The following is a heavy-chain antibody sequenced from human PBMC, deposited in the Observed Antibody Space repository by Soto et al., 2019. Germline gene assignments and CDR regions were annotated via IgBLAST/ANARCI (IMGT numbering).Heavy chain of an antibody. CDR1: GGSISGYD. CDR3: ARSGSKYGANAFDI. J-gene: IGHJ3*02. D-gene: IGHD5-18*01. Sequence: NPXETLSLTFTVSGGSISGYDWNWIRQPPGKGLEYIGHIYYIGTTNYNPSLKSRATISVDTSKNQFSLKLTSVTAADTAVYFCARSGSKYGANAFDICAQGTMVTVSS. CDR2: IYYIGTT. V-gene: IGHV4-59*01.